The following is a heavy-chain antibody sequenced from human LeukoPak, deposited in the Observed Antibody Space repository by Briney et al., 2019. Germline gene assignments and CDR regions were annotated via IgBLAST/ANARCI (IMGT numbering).Heavy chain of an antibody. J-gene: IGHJ4*02. CDR3: ARSRNDYGDYVYDY. CDR1: GFTFSIYT. V-gene: IGHV3-21*01. CDR2: ISSSSSYI. D-gene: IGHD4-17*01. Sequence: GGSLRLSCAASGFTFSIYTMNWVRQAPGKGLEWVSSISSSSSYIYYADSVKGRFTISRDNAKNSLYLQMNSLRAEDTAVYYCARSRNDYGDYVYDYWGQGTLVTVSS.